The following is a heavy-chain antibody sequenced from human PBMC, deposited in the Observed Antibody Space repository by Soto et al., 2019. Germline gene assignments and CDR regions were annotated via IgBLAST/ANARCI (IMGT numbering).Heavy chain of an antibody. D-gene: IGHD3-10*01. Sequence: GGSLRLSCAASGFTFSSYGMHWVRQAPGKGLEWVAVIWYDGSNKYYADSVKVRFTISRDNSKNTLYLQMNSLRAEDTPVYYCATTSPRTPAMVRGVQASYYYGMDVWGQGTTVTVSS. J-gene: IGHJ6*02. CDR1: GFTFSSYG. CDR2: IWYDGSNK. CDR3: ATTSPRTPAMVRGVQASYYYGMDV. V-gene: IGHV3-33*01.